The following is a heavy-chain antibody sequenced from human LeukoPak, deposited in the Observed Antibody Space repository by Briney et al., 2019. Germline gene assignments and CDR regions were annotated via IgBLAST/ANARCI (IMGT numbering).Heavy chain of an antibody. Sequence: SSVKVSCKASGGTFSSYAISWVRQAPGQGLEWMGGIIPIFGTANYAQKFQGRVTITADESTSTAYMELSSLRSEDTAVYYYARASVGYSGYDYFDYWGQGTLVTVSS. CDR3: ARASVGYSGYDYFDY. CDR1: GGTFSSYA. D-gene: IGHD5-12*01. V-gene: IGHV1-69*01. J-gene: IGHJ4*02. CDR2: IIPIFGTA.